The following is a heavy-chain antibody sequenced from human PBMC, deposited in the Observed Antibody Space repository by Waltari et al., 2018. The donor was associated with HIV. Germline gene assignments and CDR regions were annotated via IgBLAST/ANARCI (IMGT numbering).Heavy chain of an antibody. CDR3: ARVESMLRVVHFDY. J-gene: IGHJ4*02. CDR2: ISAYNYNT. Sequence: QIQLVESGGEMKKTGASVKVSCKASGYSFRSYSISWVRQAPGQGLEWMGWISAYNYNTKYAEKFQGRVTMTTDTSTSTAYMELRNLRSDDTAMYYCARVESMLRVVHFDYWGQGTLVTVSS. CDR1: GYSFRSYS. D-gene: IGHD3-16*01. V-gene: IGHV1-18*04.